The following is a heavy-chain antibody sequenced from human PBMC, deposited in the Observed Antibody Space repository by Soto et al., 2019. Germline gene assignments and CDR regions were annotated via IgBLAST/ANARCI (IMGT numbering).Heavy chain of an antibody. CDR1: GYTFTSYD. J-gene: IGHJ6*03. Sequence: ASVKVSCKASGYTFTSYDINWVRQATGQGLEWMGWMNPNSGNTGYAQKFQGRVTMTRNTSISTAYMELSSLRSEDTAVYYCARGPHYYGSGSYSPYYYMDVWGKGTTVTVSS. CDR3: ARGPHYYGSGSYSPYYYMDV. D-gene: IGHD3-10*01. CDR2: MNPNSGNT. V-gene: IGHV1-8*01.